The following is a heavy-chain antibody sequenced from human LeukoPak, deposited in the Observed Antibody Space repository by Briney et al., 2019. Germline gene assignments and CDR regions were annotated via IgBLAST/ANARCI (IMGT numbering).Heavy chain of an antibody. CDR2: ISSSSSYI. CDR3: ARVSGQWLVEDAFDI. V-gene: IGHV3-21*01. CDR1: GFTFSSYS. D-gene: IGHD6-19*01. Sequence: GGSLRLSCAASGFTFSSYSMNWVRQAPGKGLEWVSFISSSSSYIYYADSVKGRFTISRDNAKNSLYLQTNSLRAEDTAVYYCARVSGQWLVEDAFDIWGQGTMVTVSS. J-gene: IGHJ3*02.